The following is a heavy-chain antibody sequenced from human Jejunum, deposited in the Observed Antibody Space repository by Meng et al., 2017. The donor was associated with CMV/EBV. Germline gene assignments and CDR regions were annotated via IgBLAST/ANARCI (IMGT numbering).Heavy chain of an antibody. V-gene: IGHV1-18*01. CDR3: ARVEVGITSGDY. D-gene: IGHD1-26*01. CDR2: ISAYNGNT. Sequence: QARLGQYGGEVKQPGSSVKASCKASGYTFTNYGITWVRQAPGQGLEWMGWISAYNGNTNSAQTLQGRVTMATDTSTSTAYMELGSLRSDDTTVYYCARVEVGITSGDYWGQGTLVTVSS. J-gene: IGHJ4*02. CDR1: GYTFTNYG.